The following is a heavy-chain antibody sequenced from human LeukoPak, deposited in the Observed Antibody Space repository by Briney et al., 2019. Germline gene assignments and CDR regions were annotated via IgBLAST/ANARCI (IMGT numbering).Heavy chain of an antibody. J-gene: IGHJ4*02. V-gene: IGHV3-74*01. D-gene: IGHD3-16*01. CDR3: AKDHEGGRWDYFDY. CDR1: GFTFSSYW. CDR2: INSDGSST. Sequence: GGSLRLSCAASGFTFSSYWMHWVRQAPGKGLVWVSRINSDGSSTSYADSVKGRFTISRDNAKNTLYLQMNSLRAEDTAVYYCAKDHEGGRWDYFDYWGQGTLVTVSS.